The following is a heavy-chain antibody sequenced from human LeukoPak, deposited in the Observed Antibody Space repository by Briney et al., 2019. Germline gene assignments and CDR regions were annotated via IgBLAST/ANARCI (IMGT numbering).Heavy chain of an antibody. D-gene: IGHD3-3*01. J-gene: IGHJ3*02. CDR1: GFNFSSYA. CDR3: ARESWSDSVAFDI. V-gene: IGHV3-30*04. CDR2: ISYDGFDK. Sequence: PGGSLRLSCAASGFNFSSYAMHWVRQAPGEGLEGVGLISYDGFDKSYADSVKGRFTISRDRSKSTLYLQMNSLRAEDTAMYDCARESWSDSVAFDIWGLGTMVIVSS.